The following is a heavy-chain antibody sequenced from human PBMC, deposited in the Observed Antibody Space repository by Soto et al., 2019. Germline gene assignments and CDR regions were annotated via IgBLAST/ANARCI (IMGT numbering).Heavy chain of an antibody. CDR3: AQYSGYELSPWEVYSYGTYFDY. Sequence: EVQLLESGGGLVQPGGSLRLSCAASGFTFSSYAMSWVRQAPGKGLEWVSAISGSGGSTYYADSVKGRFTISRDNSKNSLYMQMNSLRAEDTAVYYCAQYSGYELSPWEVYSYGTYFDYWGQGTLVTVSS. D-gene: IGHD5-12*01. J-gene: IGHJ4*02. V-gene: IGHV3-23*01. CDR2: ISGSGGST. CDR1: GFTFSSYA.